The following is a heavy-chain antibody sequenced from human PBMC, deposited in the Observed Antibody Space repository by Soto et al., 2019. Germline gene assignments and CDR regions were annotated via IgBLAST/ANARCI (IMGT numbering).Heavy chain of an antibody. Sequence: EVQLLESGGGLVQPGGSLRLSCAASGFTFINYAMIWVRQAPGKGLEWVSTISGGGDGTYYADSVKGHFTISRDNSKNMLYLQMNSLRAEDTAIYYCAKKGLGSLKTFCSNSDCHYAFDLWGQGTVVTVSS. V-gene: IGHV3-23*01. D-gene: IGHD2-8*01. J-gene: IGHJ3*01. CDR3: AKKGLGSLKTFCSNSDCHYAFDL. CDR1: GFTFINYA. CDR2: ISGGGDGT.